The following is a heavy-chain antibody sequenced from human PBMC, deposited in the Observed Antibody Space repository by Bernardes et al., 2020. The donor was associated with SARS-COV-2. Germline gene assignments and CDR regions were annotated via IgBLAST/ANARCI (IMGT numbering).Heavy chain of an antibody. J-gene: IGHJ4*02. CDR1: GFTFSTYG. D-gene: IGHD2-2*01. V-gene: IGHV3-30*18. Sequence: GSLSLSCVVSGFTFSTYGMHWVRQAPGKGLEWVAVISYDGSNKYYVDSVKGRFTISRDNSKDTLYLQMNSLRAEDTAVYYCAKAFRGSGAAIPDYWGQGTLVTVSS. CDR2: ISYDGSNK. CDR3: AKAFRGSGAAIPDY.